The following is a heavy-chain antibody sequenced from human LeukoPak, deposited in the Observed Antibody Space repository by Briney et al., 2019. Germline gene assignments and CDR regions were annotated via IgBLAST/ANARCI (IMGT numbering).Heavy chain of an antibody. CDR2: IYYSGST. J-gene: IGHJ4*02. V-gene: IGHV4-59*01. Sequence: SETLSLTCTVSGGSISSYYWSWIRQPPGKGLERIGYIYYSGSTNYNPSLKSRVTISVDTSKNQFSLKLSSVTAADTAVYYCARGEMAPTYFDYWGQGTLVTVSS. CDR1: GGSISSYY. CDR3: ARGEMAPTYFDY. D-gene: IGHD5-24*01.